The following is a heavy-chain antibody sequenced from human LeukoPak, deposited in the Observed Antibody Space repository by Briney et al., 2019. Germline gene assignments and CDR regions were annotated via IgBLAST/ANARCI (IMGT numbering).Heavy chain of an antibody. CDR2: ISYDGSNK. CDR3: ARVHGYYDFWSGPGY. V-gene: IGHV3-30*04. CDR1: GFTFSSYA. D-gene: IGHD3-3*01. Sequence: GGSLRLSCAASGFTFSSYAMHWVRQAPGKGLEWVAVISYDGSNKYYADSVKGRFTISRDNSKNTLYLQMNSLRAEDTAVYYCARVHGYYDFWSGPGYWGQGTLVTVSS. J-gene: IGHJ4*02.